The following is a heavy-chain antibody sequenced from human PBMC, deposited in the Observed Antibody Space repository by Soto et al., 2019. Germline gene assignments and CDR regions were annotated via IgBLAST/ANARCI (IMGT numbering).Heavy chain of an antibody. D-gene: IGHD3-10*01. Sequence: ASVKVSCKASGYTFTGYYMHWVRQAPGQGLEWMGWINPNSGGTNCARKFQDRVTMTRDTSISTAYMELSRLRSDDTAVYYCARNPVCYYGSGSYCGLVGGEIDYWGQGTLVTVSS. V-gene: IGHV1-2*02. J-gene: IGHJ4*02. CDR3: ARNPVCYYGSGSYCGLVGGEIDY. CDR2: INPNSGGT. CDR1: GYTFTGYY.